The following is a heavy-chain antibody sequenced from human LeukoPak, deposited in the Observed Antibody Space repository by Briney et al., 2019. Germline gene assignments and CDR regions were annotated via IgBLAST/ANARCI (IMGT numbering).Heavy chain of an antibody. Sequence: SETLSLTCTVSGGSITSYYWSWIRQPPGKGLEWIGYMYYIGSTNYNPSLKSRVTISLDTSKNQFSLKLTSVTAADTAVYYCARDSSTRLGEPSFFDYWGQGTLLTVSS. D-gene: IGHD3-10*01. CDR1: GGSITSYY. CDR3: ARDSSTRLGEPSFFDY. V-gene: IGHV4-59*01. J-gene: IGHJ4*02. CDR2: MYYIGST.